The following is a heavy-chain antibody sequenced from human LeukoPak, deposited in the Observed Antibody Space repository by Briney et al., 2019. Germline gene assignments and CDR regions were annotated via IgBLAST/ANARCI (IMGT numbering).Heavy chain of an antibody. CDR3: ARGVDSGYPYFDH. D-gene: IGHD5-12*01. Sequence: GASVKVSCKASGYTFTGYYMHWVRQAPGQGLEWMGWINPNSGGTNSAQKFQGRVTMPRDTSISTAYMELSRLRSDDTAMYYCARGVDSGYPYFDHWGQGTLVTVSS. V-gene: IGHV1-2*02. CDR1: GYTFTGYY. CDR2: INPNSGGT. J-gene: IGHJ4*02.